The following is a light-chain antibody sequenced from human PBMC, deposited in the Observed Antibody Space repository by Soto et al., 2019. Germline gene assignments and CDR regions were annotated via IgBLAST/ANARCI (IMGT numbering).Light chain of an antibody. CDR2: EVN. V-gene: IGLV2-8*01. CDR1: ANDVGNYKF. CDR3: SSDAGSRTYV. J-gene: IGLJ1*01. Sequence: QSVLNQTPSASGSPGQSVTISCTGTANDVGNYKFVSWYQQHPGKAPKLIIYEVNKRPSGVTARFSGYKSGNAASLTVSGLQAEDEADYYCSSDAGSRTYVFGSGTKVTV.